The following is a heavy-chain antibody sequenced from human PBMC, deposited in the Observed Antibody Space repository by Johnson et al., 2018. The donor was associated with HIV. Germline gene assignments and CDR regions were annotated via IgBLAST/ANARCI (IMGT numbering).Heavy chain of an antibody. J-gene: IGHJ3*02. Sequence: QEQLVESGGGVVQPGRSLRLSCAASGFTFSSNAMHWVRQSPGKGLEWVAVISFDGTNTYYGDSVKGRFTISRDNSKNTLYLQMNSLSAEDTTVYYCATGYCSGGSCPRDAFDIWGQGTMVTVSS. CDR3: ATGYCSGGSCPRDAFDI. V-gene: IGHV3-30-3*01. CDR1: GFTFSSNA. CDR2: ISFDGTNT. D-gene: IGHD2-15*01.